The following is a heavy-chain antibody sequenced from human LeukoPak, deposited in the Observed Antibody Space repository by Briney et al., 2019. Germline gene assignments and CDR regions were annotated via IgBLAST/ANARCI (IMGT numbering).Heavy chain of an antibody. J-gene: IGHJ6*02. V-gene: IGHV4-59*01. CDR3: ARDQVYYYGMDV. CDR1: GGSISSYY. CDR2: IYYSGST. Sequence: SETLSLTCTVSGGSISSYYWSWIRQPPGKGLEWIGYIYYSGSTNYNPSLKSRVTISVGTSKNQFSLKLSSVTAADTAVYYCARDQVYYYGMDVWGQGTTVTVSS.